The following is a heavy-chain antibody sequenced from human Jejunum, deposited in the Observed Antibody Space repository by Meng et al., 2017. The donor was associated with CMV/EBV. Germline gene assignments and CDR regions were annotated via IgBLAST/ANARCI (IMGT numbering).Heavy chain of an antibody. D-gene: IGHD3-3*01. CDR1: G. CDR2: ISGYNDHT. Sequence: GLSWVRQARDQGLDWMGWISGYNDHTNYAQKFQDRVIMTTDTSTSTAYMELRSLTSDDTAVYYCAKDYGDFWSGTFRYHYDGLDVWGQGTTVTVSS. CDR3: AKDYGDFWSGTFRYHYDGLDV. J-gene: IGHJ6*02. V-gene: IGHV1-18*01.